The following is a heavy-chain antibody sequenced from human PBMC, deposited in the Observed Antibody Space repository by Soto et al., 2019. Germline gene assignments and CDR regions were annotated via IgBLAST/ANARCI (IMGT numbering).Heavy chain of an antibody. J-gene: IGHJ4*02. CDR1: GFSFSAFH. CDR3: ARENWWRFDY. D-gene: IGHD2-8*02. Sequence: QVQLVESGGGLDKPGGSLRLSCAASGFSFSAFHMSWIRQAPGKGLEWVSSIDTVGTAVSSSDTVKGRFTTSRDNAMNSLFLQMDRLTVDDTAVYYCARENWWRFDYWGQGILVIVSS. CDR2: IDTVGTAV. V-gene: IGHV3-11*01.